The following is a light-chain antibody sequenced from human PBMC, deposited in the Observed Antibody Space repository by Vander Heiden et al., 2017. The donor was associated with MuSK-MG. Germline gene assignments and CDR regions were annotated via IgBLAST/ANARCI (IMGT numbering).Light chain of an antibody. V-gene: IGKV1-NL1*01. CDR2: GTS. Sequence: QAPSSLSASVGDRVTITCRASQGIRNSVNWYQQKPGEAPKVLVYGTSRLEGGVPPRFTGSGSGTHYTLTISSLEPEDFATYYCQQDYSNPPTFGQGTKVDIK. J-gene: IGKJ1*01. CDR1: QGIRNS. CDR3: QQDYSNPPT.